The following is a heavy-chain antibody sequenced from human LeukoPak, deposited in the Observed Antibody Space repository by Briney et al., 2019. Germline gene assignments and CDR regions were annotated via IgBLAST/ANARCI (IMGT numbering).Heavy chain of an antibody. V-gene: IGHV4-30-4*01. CDR2: IYYTGSS. J-gene: IGHJ4*02. Sequence: SETLSLTCTVSGGSISSGDYYWSCIRQPPGKGLEWIGYIYYTGSSYYNPSLKSRVIISVDTSKNQFSLKLSSVTAADTAVYYCARVDSYGAHFDYWGQGTLVTVSS. D-gene: IGHD5-18*01. CDR1: GGSISSGDYY. CDR3: ARVDSYGAHFDY.